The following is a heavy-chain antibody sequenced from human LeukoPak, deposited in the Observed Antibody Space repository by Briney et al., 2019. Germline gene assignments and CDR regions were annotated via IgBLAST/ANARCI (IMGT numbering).Heavy chain of an antibody. CDR2: ISTSGGDT. Sequence: GGSLRLSCAASGFTFTDSAMTWVGQAPGKGLEWVSAISTSGGDTIYTDSVKDRFTISRDNSKNTLYLQMNSLRAEDTAIYYCAKGGSYAPLDYWGQGTLVTVSS. V-gene: IGHV3-23*01. CDR1: GFTFTDSA. J-gene: IGHJ4*02. D-gene: IGHD1-26*01. CDR3: AKGGSYAPLDY.